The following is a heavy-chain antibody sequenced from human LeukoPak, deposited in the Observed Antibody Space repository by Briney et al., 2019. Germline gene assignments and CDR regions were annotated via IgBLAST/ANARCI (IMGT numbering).Heavy chain of an antibody. Sequence: GESLKISCKGSGYSFTSYWIGWVRQMPGKGLERMGIIYPGDSDTRYSPSFQGQVTISADKSISTAYLQWSSLKASDTAMYYCARASGYYYDSSGYYLGYWGQGTLVTVSS. CDR3: ARASGYYYDSSGYYLGY. V-gene: IGHV5-51*01. CDR2: IYPGDSDT. CDR1: GYSFTSYW. J-gene: IGHJ4*02. D-gene: IGHD3-22*01.